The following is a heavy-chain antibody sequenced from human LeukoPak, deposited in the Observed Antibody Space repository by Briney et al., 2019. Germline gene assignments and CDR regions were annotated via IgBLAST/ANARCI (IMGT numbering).Heavy chain of an antibody. CDR3: ARGWELLPFDY. D-gene: IGHD1-26*01. CDR1: EFTFSSYG. V-gene: IGHV3-33*03. J-gene: IGHJ4*02. Sequence: PGGSLRLSCAASEFTFSSYGMHWVRQAPGKGLEWVAVIWYDGSNYYYADSVKGRFTISRDNAKNSLYLQMNSLRAEDTAVYYCARGWELLPFDYWGQGTLVTVSS. CDR2: IWYDGSNY.